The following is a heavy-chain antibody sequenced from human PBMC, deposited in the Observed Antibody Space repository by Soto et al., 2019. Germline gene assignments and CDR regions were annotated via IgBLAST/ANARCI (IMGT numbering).Heavy chain of an antibody. V-gene: IGHV1-3*01. Sequence: GASVKVSCKASGYTFTSYAMHWVRQAPGQRLEWMGWINAGNGNTKYPQKFQGRVTITRDTSASTAYMELSSLRSEDTAVYYCARDYMPGFGEPPGCEFDPWGQGTLVTVSS. D-gene: IGHD3-10*01. J-gene: IGHJ5*02. CDR2: INAGNGNT. CDR3: ARDYMPGFGEPPGCEFDP. CDR1: GYTFTSYA.